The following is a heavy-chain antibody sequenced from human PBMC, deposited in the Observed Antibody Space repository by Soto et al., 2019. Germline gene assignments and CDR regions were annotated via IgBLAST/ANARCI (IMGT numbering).Heavy chain of an antibody. CDR1: GFTFSSYS. CDR2: ISSISGNI. J-gene: IGHJ4*02. Sequence: GGSLRLSCAASGFTFSSYSMNWVRQAPGKGLEWVSYISSISGNIHYADSVKGRFTISRDNAKNSLYLQMDSLRGEDTAVYYCARAAYNSGPGYWGQGTLVTVSS. V-gene: IGHV3-48*01. D-gene: IGHD5-12*01. CDR3: ARAAYNSGPGY.